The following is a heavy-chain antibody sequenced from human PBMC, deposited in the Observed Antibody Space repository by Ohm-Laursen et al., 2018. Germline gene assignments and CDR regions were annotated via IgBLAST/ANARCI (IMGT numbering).Heavy chain of an antibody. CDR2: ISGSGFTT. V-gene: IGHV3-23*01. CDR1: GFPLKNYA. J-gene: IGHJ4*02. Sequence: SLRLSCTASGFPLKNYAMSWVRQAPGKGLEWVSGISGSGFTTNYADSVKGRFTISRDNAKNSLYLQMNSLRAEDTAVYYCARDFDYWGQGTLVTVSS. CDR3: ARDFDY.